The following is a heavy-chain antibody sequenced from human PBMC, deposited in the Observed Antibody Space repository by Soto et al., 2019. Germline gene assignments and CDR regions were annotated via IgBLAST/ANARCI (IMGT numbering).Heavy chain of an antibody. D-gene: IGHD3-10*01. Sequence: ASVNVSCKASGYTFTSDYMHWVRQAPGQGLEWMGIINPSGGSTSYAQKFQGRVTMTRDTSTSTVYMELSSLRSEDTAVYYCAEGTESYYGMDVWGQGTTVTVSS. CDR1: GYTFTSDY. CDR2: INPSGGST. V-gene: IGHV1-46*01. CDR3: AEGTESYYGMDV. J-gene: IGHJ6*02.